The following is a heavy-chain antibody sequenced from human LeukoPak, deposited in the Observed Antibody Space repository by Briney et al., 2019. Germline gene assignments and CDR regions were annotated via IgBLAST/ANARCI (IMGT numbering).Heavy chain of an antibody. CDR3: AKGGSSGWRGSWFDP. CDR2: ISGSGGST. Sequence: GGSLRLSCAASGFTFSSYAMSWVRQAPGKGLEWVSAISGSGGSTYYADSVKGRFTISRDNSKNTLYLQMNSLRAEDTAVYYCAKGGSSGWRGSWFDPWGQGTLVTVSS. D-gene: IGHD6-19*01. V-gene: IGHV3-23*01. CDR1: GFTFSSYA. J-gene: IGHJ5*02.